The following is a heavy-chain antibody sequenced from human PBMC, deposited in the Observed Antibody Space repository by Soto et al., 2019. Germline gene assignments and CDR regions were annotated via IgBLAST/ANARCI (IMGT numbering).Heavy chain of an antibody. Sequence: QERLVQSGAEVRKPGSSVKVSCKVTGGTSTRYAINWVRQAPGQGLEWMGGIVPMFGTSKYAKKFQGRVTITEDTSTNIAYMELRSLRSEDTAVYYCNRGSEYDFWSGYLWGQGTLVSVSS. J-gene: IGHJ4*02. CDR3: NRGSEYDFWSGYL. CDR2: IVPMFGTS. V-gene: IGHV1-69*06. D-gene: IGHD3-3*01. CDR1: GGTSTRYA.